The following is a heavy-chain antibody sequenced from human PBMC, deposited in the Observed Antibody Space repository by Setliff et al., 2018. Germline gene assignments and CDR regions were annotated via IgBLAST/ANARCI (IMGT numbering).Heavy chain of an antibody. J-gene: IGHJ4*01. D-gene: IGHD2-21*02. CDR2: ITNIPYDYTT. CDR1: SDHF. V-gene: IGHV3-72*01. Sequence: PGGSLRLSCTARSDHFIDWVRQAPGKGLEWVGRITNIPYDYTTQYAAYVKGRFIISKNESKNSVNLLMNSLKTEDTAVYYCASFFAYCGGDCHYRYWGQGTLVTVSS. CDR3: ASFFAYCGGDCHYRY.